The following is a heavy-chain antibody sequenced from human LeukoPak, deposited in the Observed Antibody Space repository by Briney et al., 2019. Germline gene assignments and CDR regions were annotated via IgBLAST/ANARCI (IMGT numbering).Heavy chain of an antibody. D-gene: IGHD3-10*01. Sequence: GGSLRLSCAASGFTFSDYAMNWVRQAPGKGLEWVAVISYDGSNKYYADSVKGRFTISRDNSKNTLYLQMNSLRAEDTAVYYCARDGDLRGVIMDYWGQGTLVTVSS. V-gene: IGHV3-30*04. CDR1: GFTFSDYA. CDR3: ARDGDLRGVIMDY. CDR2: ISYDGSNK. J-gene: IGHJ4*02.